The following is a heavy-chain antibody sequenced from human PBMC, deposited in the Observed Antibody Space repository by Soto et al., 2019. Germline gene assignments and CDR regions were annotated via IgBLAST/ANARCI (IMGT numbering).Heavy chain of an antibody. CDR2: IDSSTKYT. V-gene: IGHV3-11*05. J-gene: IGHJ6*02. CDR3: AREDYYTMDV. CDR1: GFTFRDYY. Sequence: QVQLVESGGGLVRPGGSLRLSCEASGFTFRDYYMTWFRQAPGKGLEWLSYIDSSTKYTNYADSVKGRFTISRDNAKNALYLQMNSLRADDTAVYYCAREDYYTMDVLGQGTMVTVSS.